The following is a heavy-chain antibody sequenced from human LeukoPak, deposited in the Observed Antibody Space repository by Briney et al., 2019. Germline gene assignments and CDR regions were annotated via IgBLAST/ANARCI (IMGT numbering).Heavy chain of an antibody. D-gene: IGHD6-13*01. Sequence: GGSLRLSCAASGFTFSSYGMHWVRQAPGKGLEWVAFIRYDGSNKYYADSVKGRFTISRDNSENTLYLQMNSLRAEDTAVYYCAKDGIAAAGTLASYYYYYMDVCGKGTTVTVSS. CDR3: AKDGIAAAGTLASYYYYYMDV. CDR1: GFTFSSYG. CDR2: IRYDGSNK. J-gene: IGHJ6*03. V-gene: IGHV3-30*02.